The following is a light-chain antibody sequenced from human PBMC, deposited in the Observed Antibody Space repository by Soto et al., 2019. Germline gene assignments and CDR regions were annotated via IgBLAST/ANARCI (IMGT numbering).Light chain of an antibody. Sequence: QSALPQPASVSGSPGQSITLSCTGTSSDVGGYNYVSWYQQHPGTSPKLMIYEVSNRPSGVSNRFSGSKSGNTASLIISGLQAEDEGDYYCSSYTARSTWVFGGGTKLTVL. CDR3: SSYTARSTWV. J-gene: IGLJ3*02. CDR1: SSDVGGYNY. V-gene: IGLV2-14*01. CDR2: EVS.